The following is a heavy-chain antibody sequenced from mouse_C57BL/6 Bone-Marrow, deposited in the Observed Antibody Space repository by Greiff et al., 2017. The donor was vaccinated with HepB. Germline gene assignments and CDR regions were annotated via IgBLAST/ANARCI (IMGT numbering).Heavy chain of an antibody. CDR1: GFTFSDYY. Sequence: EVQLVESEGGLVQPGRSMKLSCTASGFTFSDYYMAWVRQVPEKGLEWVANINYDGSSTYYLDSLKSRFIISRDNAKNILYLQMSSLKSEDTATYYCAREGYDYDGYYFDYWGQGTTLTVSS. V-gene: IGHV5-16*01. J-gene: IGHJ2*01. CDR3: AREGYDYDGYYFDY. D-gene: IGHD2-4*01. CDR2: INYDGSST.